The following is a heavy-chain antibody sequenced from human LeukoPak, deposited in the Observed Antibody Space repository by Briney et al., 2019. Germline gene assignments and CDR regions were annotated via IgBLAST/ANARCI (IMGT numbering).Heavy chain of an antibody. V-gene: IGHV3-21*01. J-gene: IGHJ4*02. CDR1: GFTFSSYS. CDR3: ARVVAVAGPDY. D-gene: IGHD6-19*01. Sequence: GGSLRLSCAASGFTFSSYSMNWVRQAPGKGLEWVSSISSSSSYIYYADSVKGRFTISRDNAKNSLYLQMNSLRAGDTAVYYCARVVAVAGPDYWGQGTLVTVSS. CDR2: ISSSSSYI.